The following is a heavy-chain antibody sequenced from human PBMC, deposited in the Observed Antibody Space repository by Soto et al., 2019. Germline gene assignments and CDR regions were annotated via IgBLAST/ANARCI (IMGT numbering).Heavy chain of an antibody. V-gene: IGHV1-2*02. Sequence: QVQLVQSGAEVKKPGSSVKVSCKASGGTFSSYAISWVRQAPGQGLEWMGGINPNSGGTNYAQKFQGRVTMTRDTSISTAYMELSRLRSDDTAVYYCARGFAPDSSGFTAFDIWGQGTMVTVSS. CDR2: INPNSGGT. CDR1: GGTFSSYA. J-gene: IGHJ3*02. D-gene: IGHD6-19*01. CDR3: ARGFAPDSSGFTAFDI.